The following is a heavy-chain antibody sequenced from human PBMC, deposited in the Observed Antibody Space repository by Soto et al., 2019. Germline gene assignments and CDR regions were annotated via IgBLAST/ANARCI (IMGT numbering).Heavy chain of an antibody. V-gene: IGHV5-51*01. D-gene: IGHD4-17*01. CDR2: IYPGDSDT. CDR1: GYSFTSYW. Sequence: EVQLVQSGAEVKKPGESLKISCKGSGYSFTSYWIGWVRQMPGKGLEWMGIIYPGDSDTRYSPSFQGQVTISADKSISTAYLQWSSLKASDTAMYYCARLPPYYGDPLHYYYGMDVWGQGTTVTVSS. J-gene: IGHJ6*02. CDR3: ARLPPYYGDPLHYYYGMDV.